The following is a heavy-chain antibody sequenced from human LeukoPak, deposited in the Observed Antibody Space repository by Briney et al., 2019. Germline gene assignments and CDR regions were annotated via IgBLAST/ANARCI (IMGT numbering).Heavy chain of an antibody. J-gene: IGHJ2*01. CDR3: ARGPHDRGYWYFDL. V-gene: IGHV3-23*01. CDR1: GFTFSSYS. CDR2: ISGSGGST. Sequence: GSLRLSCAASGFTFSSYSMSWVRQAPGKGLEWVSAISGSGGSTYYADSVKGRFTISRDNSKNTLYLQMNSLRAEDTAVYYCARGPHDRGYWYFDLWGRGTLVIVSS.